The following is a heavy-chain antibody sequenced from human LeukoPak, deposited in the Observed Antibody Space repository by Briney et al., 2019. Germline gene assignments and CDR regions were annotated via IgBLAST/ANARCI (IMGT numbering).Heavy chain of an antibody. V-gene: IGHV4-34*01. D-gene: IGHD3-16*01. CDR3: ARASSYNDATRWNPAWCRP. Sequence: SETLSLTCADYGGPFSGFFWSWIRQPPGKGLEWIGEINHSGSTNYNPSLKSRVTISIDTSKKQFSLKLTSVTAADTAVYYCARASSYNDATRWNPAWCRPWGQGTLVTVSS. CDR2: INHSGST. CDR1: GGPFSGFF. J-gene: IGHJ5*02.